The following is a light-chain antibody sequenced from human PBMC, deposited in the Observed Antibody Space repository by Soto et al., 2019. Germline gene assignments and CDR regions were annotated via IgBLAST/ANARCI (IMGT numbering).Light chain of an antibody. J-gene: IGLJ3*02. CDR1: GSNIGSNS. CDR3: QSYDTTLSASV. Sequence: QPVLTQPPSASGTSGQRVTISCSGSGSNIGSNSVSWYQQLPGTAPKLLIYGNTNRPSGVPDRFSGSTSGTSASLAITGLQAEDEAAYYCQSYDTTLSASVFGGGTQLTVL. V-gene: IGLV1-40*01. CDR2: GNT.